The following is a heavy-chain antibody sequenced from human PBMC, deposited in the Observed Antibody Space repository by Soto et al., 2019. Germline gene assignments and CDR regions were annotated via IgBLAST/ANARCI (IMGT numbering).Heavy chain of an antibody. D-gene: IGHD2-15*01. J-gene: IGHJ4*02. V-gene: IGHV1-69*02. CDR2: IFPILGIA. Sequence: QVQLVQSGAEVKKPGSSVKVSCKASGGTFSSYTISWVRQAPGQGLEWMGRIFPILGIANYAQKFQGRVTITADKSTSTAYMELSSLRSEDTAVYYCARSAVVAARTTDYWGQGTLVTVSS. CDR3: ARSAVVAARTTDY. CDR1: GGTFSSYT.